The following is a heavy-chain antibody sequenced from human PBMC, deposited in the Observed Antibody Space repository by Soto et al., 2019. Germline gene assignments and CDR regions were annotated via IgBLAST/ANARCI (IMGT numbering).Heavy chain of an antibody. CDR2: ISGSGGST. CDR1: GFTFSSYA. J-gene: IGHJ4*02. Sequence: VGSLRLSCAASGFTFSSYAMSWVRQAPGKGLEWVSAISGSGGSTYYADSVKGRFTISRDNSKNTLYLQMNSLRAEDTAVYYCAKDPKAPYYFDYWGQGTLVTVSS. CDR3: AKDPKAPYYFDY. V-gene: IGHV3-23*01.